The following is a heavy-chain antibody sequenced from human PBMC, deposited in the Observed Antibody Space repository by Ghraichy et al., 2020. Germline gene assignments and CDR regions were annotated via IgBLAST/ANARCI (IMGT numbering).Heavy chain of an antibody. J-gene: IGHJ4*02. CDR3: ARKTSSGWNFFDY. CDR2: ISYDGGNK. D-gene: IGHD6-19*01. Sequence: GGSLRLSCAASGFTFSSYDIHWVRQAPGKGLEWVALISYDGGNKYYADSVKGRFTISRDNSENTLYLQLNSLRAEDTAMYYCARKTSSGWNFFDYWGQGTLVTVSS. V-gene: IGHV3-30*03. CDR1: GFTFSSYD.